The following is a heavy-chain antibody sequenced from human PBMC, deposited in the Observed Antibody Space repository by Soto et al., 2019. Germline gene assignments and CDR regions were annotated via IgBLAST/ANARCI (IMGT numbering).Heavy chain of an antibody. CDR3: ARDRYSYDSRAYQGVDWYFDL. CDR1: GFTFNNYG. J-gene: IGHJ2*01. V-gene: IGHV3-33*01. Sequence: GGSLRLSSAASGFTFNNYGMHWVRQAPGKGLEWVAVIWYDGSHECYADSVKGRFTISRDNSKNTLYLQMNSLRAEDTAVYYCARDRYSYDSRAYQGVDWYFDLWGRGTLVTVSS. D-gene: IGHD3-22*01. CDR2: IWYDGSHE.